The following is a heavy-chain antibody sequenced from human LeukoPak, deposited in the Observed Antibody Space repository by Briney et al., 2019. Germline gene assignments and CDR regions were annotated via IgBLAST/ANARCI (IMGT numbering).Heavy chain of an antibody. J-gene: IGHJ4*02. Sequence: RPGGSLRLSCAASGFTFRNYSMHWVRQAPGKGLEWVAVISFDGSNQYYADSVMGRFTISRDNSKNTLYLQMNSLRAEDTAVYYCARVFGANYCGGDCYSKYWGQGTLVTVSS. CDR3: ARVFGANYCGGDCYSKY. CDR1: GFTFRNYS. CDR2: ISFDGSNQ. V-gene: IGHV3-30-3*01. D-gene: IGHD2-21*02.